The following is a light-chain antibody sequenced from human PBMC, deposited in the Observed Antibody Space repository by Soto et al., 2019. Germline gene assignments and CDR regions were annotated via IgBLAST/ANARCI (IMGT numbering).Light chain of an antibody. CDR3: QQYGSLSWT. CDR2: GAS. Sequence: VLTQSPXTLSLSPGARSTLSCRPSQNVDTKYLAWYQFTPGQAPRVIIVGASGRATGIPDRVSGSGSGTDFTRTISRLEPEDFAVYYCQQYGSLSWTFGQGTKVDI. CDR1: QNVDTKY. J-gene: IGKJ1*01. V-gene: IGKV3-20*01.